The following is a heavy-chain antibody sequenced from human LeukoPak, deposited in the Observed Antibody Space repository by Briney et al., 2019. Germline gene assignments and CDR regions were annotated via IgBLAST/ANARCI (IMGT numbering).Heavy chain of an antibody. CDR1: GGSISSYY. CDR3: ARGASGTVTEAYYFDY. V-gene: IGHV4-59*01. Sequence: PSETLSLTCTVSGGSISSYYWSWIRQPPGKGLEWIGDIYYSGSTNYNPSLKSRVTISVDTSKNQFSLKLSSVTAADTAVYYCARGASGTVTEAYYFDYWGQGTLVTVSS. J-gene: IGHJ4*02. CDR2: IYYSGST. D-gene: IGHD4-17*01.